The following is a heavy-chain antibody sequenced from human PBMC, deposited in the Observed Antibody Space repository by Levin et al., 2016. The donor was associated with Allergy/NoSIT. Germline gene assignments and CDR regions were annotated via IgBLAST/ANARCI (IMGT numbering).Heavy chain of an antibody. CDR1: GFTFRNYA. V-gene: IGHV3-23*01. D-gene: IGHD3-3*01. Sequence: GGSLRLSCAVSGFTFRNYAMNWVRQAPGKGLEWVSSINGRGSGTYYPDSVRGRFTISRDNSRNTLYLQMSSLRPDDTAVYYCAKDGPLEWGYFDYWGQGSLVTVSS. CDR2: INGRGSGT. CDR3: AKDGPLEWGYFDY. J-gene: IGHJ4*02.